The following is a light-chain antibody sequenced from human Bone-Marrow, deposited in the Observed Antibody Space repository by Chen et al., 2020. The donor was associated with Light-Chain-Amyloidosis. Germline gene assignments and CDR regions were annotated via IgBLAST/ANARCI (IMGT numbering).Light chain of an antibody. CDR1: TGAVTSGHY. Sequence: GTVTLTCGSSTGAVTSGHYPYWFQQKPGQAPRTLIYDTRNKPSWTPARFSGSLLGGKAALTLSGAQPEDEAEYYCLLSYSGARQVFGGGTKLTVL. J-gene: IGLJ2*01. CDR2: DTR. V-gene: IGLV7-46*01. CDR3: LLSYSGARQV.